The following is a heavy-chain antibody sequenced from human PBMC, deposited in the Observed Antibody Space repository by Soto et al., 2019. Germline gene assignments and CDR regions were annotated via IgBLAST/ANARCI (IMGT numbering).Heavy chain of an antibody. J-gene: IGHJ6*02. CDR1: GFTFSSYA. V-gene: IGHV3-23*01. D-gene: IGHD1-20*01. CDR2: ISGSGGST. CDR3: AKDSDSVSTSSRDV. Sequence: EVQLLESGGGLVQPGGSLILSCAASGFTFSSYAMSWVRQAPGKGLEWVSAISGSGGSTYYADSVKGRFTISRDNSKNSLYLQMNSLRAEDTAVSYCAKDSDSVSTSSRDVCGQGTTVTVSS.